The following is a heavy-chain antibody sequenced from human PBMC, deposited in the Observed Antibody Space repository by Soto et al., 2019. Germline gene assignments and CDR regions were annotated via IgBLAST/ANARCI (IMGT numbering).Heavy chain of an antibody. CDR2: ISAYNGNT. Sequence: QVQLVQSGAEVKKPGASVKVSCKASGYTFTSYGISWVRQAPGQGLEWMGWISAYNGNTNYAQRLQGRVTMTTDTSTSTAYMELRSLRSDDTAVYYCARDAHSPSVTDDPDYWGQGTLVTVSS. CDR3: ARDAHSPSVTDDPDY. D-gene: IGHD4-17*01. V-gene: IGHV1-18*01. CDR1: GYTFTSYG. J-gene: IGHJ4*02.